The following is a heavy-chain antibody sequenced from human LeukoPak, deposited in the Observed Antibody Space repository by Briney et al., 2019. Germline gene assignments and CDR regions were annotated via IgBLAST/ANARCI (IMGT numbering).Heavy chain of an antibody. J-gene: IGHJ4*02. D-gene: IGHD6-13*01. CDR3: ARGRAVGYSSSWTFDY. CDR2: IIPIFGTA. V-gene: IGHV1-69*13. Sequence: SVKVSCKASGGTFSSYAISWVRQAPGQGLEWMGGIIPIFGTANYAQKFQGRVTITADESTSTAYMELSSLRSEDTAVYYCARGRAVGYSSSWTFDYWGQGTLVTVSS. CDR1: GGTFSSYA.